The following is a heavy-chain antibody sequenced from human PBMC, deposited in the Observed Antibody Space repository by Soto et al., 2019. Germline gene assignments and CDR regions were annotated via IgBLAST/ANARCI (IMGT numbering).Heavy chain of an antibody. CDR2: INAGNGNT. V-gene: IGHV1-3*01. D-gene: IGHD6-13*01. CDR3: ARTYSSSWSEDAFVI. CDR1: GYTFTSYA. J-gene: IGHJ3*02. Sequence: ASVKVSCKASGYTFTSYAMHWVRQAPGQRLEWMGWINAGNGNTKYSQKFQGRVTITRDTSASTAYMELSSLRSEDTAVYYCARTYSSSWSEDAFVIWGQGTMVTVSS.